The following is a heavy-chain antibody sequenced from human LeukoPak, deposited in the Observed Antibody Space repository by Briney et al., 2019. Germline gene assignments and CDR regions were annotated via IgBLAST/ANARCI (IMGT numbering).Heavy chain of an antibody. CDR2: IIPIFGTA. D-gene: IGHD2-15*01. CDR3: ARSKNIVVVVAASPNAFDI. J-gene: IGHJ3*02. Sequence: GASVKVSCKASGGTFSSYAISWVRQAPGQGLEWMGGIIPIFGTANYAQKFQGRVTITADKSTSTAYMELSSLRSEDTAVYYCARSKNIVVVVAASPNAFDIWGQGTMVTVSS. V-gene: IGHV1-69*06. CDR1: GGTFSSYA.